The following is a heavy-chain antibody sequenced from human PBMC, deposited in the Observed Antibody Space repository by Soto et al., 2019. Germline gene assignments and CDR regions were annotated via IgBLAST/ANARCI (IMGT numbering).Heavy chain of an antibody. CDR3: ARAVGATLPGLGNLEY. CDR1: GYTFTSYY. V-gene: IGHV1-46*01. D-gene: IGHD1-26*01. Sequence: GASVKVSCKASGYTFTSYYMHWVRQAPGQGLEWMGILNPSGGSTSYAQKFQGRVTMTRDTSTSTVYMELSSLRSEDTAVYYCARAVGATLPGLGNLEYWGQGTMVTVSS. J-gene: IGHJ4*02. CDR2: LNPSGGST.